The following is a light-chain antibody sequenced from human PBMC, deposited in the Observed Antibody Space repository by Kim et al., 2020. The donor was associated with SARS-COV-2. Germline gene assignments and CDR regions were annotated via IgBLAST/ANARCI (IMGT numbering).Light chain of an antibody. Sequence: DIQMTQSPSSLSASVGDRVTITCRASQDISNYLAWYQQKPGKVPTLLIYAASALQSGVPSRFSGSGSGTDFTLTISSLQPEDVATYYCQKYNSAPLTFGPGTKVDIK. J-gene: IGKJ3*01. CDR2: AAS. CDR1: QDISNY. V-gene: IGKV1-27*01. CDR3: QKYNSAPLT.